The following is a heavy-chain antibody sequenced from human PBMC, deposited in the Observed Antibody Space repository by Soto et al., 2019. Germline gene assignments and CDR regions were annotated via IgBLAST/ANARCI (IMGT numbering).Heavy chain of an antibody. Sequence: ASVKVSCKASGGTFSNYTISWVRQAPGQGLEWMGRISANIGITNYAQKLQGRVTMTTDTSTSTAYMELRCLRSDDTAVYYCARVYNWNKQYYFDYWGQGTLVTVSS. CDR3: ARVYNWNKQYYFDY. CDR1: GGTFSNYT. D-gene: IGHD1-20*01. J-gene: IGHJ4*02. CDR2: ISANIGIT. V-gene: IGHV1-18*01.